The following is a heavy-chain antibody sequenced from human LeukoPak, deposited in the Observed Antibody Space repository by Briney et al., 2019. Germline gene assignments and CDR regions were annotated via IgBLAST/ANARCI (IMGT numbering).Heavy chain of an antibody. J-gene: IGHJ4*02. D-gene: IGHD6-6*01. Sequence: PSETLSLTCTVSGGSISSSSYYWGWIRQPPGKGLEWIGSIYYSGSTYYNPSLKSRVTISVDTSKNQFSLKLSSVTAADTAVYYCARGPDIAPRPFDYWGQGTLVTVSS. CDR3: ARGPDIAPRPFDY. CDR1: GGSISSSSYY. CDR2: IYYSGST. V-gene: IGHV4-39*01.